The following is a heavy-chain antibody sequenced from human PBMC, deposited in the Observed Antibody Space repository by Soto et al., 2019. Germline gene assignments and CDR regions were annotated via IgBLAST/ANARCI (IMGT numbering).Heavy chain of an antibody. CDR2: IYYSGST. D-gene: IGHD3-9*01. CDR1: GGSISSYY. CDR3: ARRRYPFDP. Sequence: QVQLQESGPGLVKPSATRSLTCTVSGGSISSYYWSWIRQPPGKGLEWNGYIYYSGSTNYNPSLQRRVTRSVDRAKNQFSLQLSAGTAADQAVYYCARRRYPFDPWGQGTLVNVS. J-gene: IGHJ5*02. V-gene: IGHV4-59*08.